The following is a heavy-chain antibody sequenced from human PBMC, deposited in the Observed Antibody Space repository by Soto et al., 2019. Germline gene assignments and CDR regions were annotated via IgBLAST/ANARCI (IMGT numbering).Heavy chain of an antibody. J-gene: IGHJ4*02. CDR3: AREVTMVRGVTSEGVDY. V-gene: IGHV4-34*01. CDR1: GGSFSGYY. Sequence: QVQLQQWGAGLLKPSETLSLTCAVYGGSFSGYYWSWIRQPPGKGLEWIGEINHSGSTNYNPSLKSRVTISVDTSKNQFSLKLSSVTAADTAVYYCAREVTMVRGVTSEGVDYWGQGTMVTVSS. CDR2: INHSGST. D-gene: IGHD3-10*01.